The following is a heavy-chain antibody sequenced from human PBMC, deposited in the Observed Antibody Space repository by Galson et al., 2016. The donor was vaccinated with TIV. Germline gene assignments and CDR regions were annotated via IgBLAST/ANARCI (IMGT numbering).Heavy chain of an antibody. D-gene: IGHD1-14*01. CDR2: IYPGDSDT. V-gene: IGHV5-51*01. CDR1: GYIFTSYW. J-gene: IGHJ3*01. CDR3: ARAFKPQLSGAGAAPDGSDG. Sequence: QSGAEVKKPGESLKISCKGSGYIFTSYWVGWVRQMPGKGPEWMGIIYPGDSDTRYSPSFQGEVTISADKSISTAFFQWSSLKASDTAISYCARAFKPQLSGAGAAPDGSDGWGQGTLVTVSS.